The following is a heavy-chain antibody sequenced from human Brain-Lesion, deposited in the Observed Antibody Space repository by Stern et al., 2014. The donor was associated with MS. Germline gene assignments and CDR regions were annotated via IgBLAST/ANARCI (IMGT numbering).Heavy chain of an antibody. CDR1: GASVGGGDWY. Sequence: QLQLQESGPGLVKPSQTLSLACAVSGASVGGGDWYWSWIRQPPGKGLEWLGSIYSSGTTYYKPSLKSRLIISLDTSKNQFSLNLTSVTAADTAVYYCAGAFGKYELLESFHMWGQGTMVTVSS. J-gene: IGHJ3*02. CDR2: IYSSGTT. V-gene: IGHV4-30-4*01. CDR3: AGAFGKYELLESFHM. D-gene: IGHD1-1*01.